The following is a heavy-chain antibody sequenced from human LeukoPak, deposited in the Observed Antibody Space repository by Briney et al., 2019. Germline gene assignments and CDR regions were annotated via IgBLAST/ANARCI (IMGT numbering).Heavy chain of an antibody. V-gene: IGHV3-48*01. CDR1: GFTFSSYE. Sequence: PGGSLRLSCAASGFTFSSYEMNWVRQAPGKGLEWVSYISSSGSTIYYADSVKGRFTISRDNAKNSLYLQMNSLRAEDTAVYYCASLLLLNYDILTGYYPDVWGKGTTVTISS. CDR3: ASLLLLNYDILTGYYPDV. J-gene: IGHJ6*03. CDR2: ISSSGSTI. D-gene: IGHD3-9*01.